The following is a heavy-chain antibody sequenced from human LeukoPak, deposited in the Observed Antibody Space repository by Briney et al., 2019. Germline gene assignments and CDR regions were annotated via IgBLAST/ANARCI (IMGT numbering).Heavy chain of an antibody. CDR3: ARDPSFPVLRFLEWLPPEYFDY. CDR2: ISSSSSYI. D-gene: IGHD3-3*01. Sequence: PGGSLRLSCAASGFTFSSYSMNWVRQAPGKGLEWVSSISSSSSYIYYADSVKGRFTISRDNAKNSLYLQMNSLRAEDTAVYYCARDPSFPVLRFLEWLPPEYFDYWGQGTLVTVSS. J-gene: IGHJ4*02. CDR1: GFTFSSYS. V-gene: IGHV3-21*01.